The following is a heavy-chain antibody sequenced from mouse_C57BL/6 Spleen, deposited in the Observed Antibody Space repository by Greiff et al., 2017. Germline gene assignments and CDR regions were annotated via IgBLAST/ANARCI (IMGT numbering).Heavy chain of an antibody. J-gene: IGHJ3*01. CDR3: TGAWFAY. CDR2: IDPETGGT. V-gene: IGHV1-15*01. CDR1: GYTFTDYE. Sequence: QVQLQQSGAELVRPGASVTLSCKASGYTFTDYEMHWVKQTPVHGLEWIGAIDPETGGTAYNQKFKGKAILTADKSSSTAYMELRSLSSEGSAVYYCTGAWFAYWGQGTLVTVSA.